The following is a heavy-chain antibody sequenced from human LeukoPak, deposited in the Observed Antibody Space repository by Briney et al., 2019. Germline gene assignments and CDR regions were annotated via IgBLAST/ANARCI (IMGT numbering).Heavy chain of an antibody. V-gene: IGHV1-18*04. CDR2: IGTYNGSA. Sequence: GASVKVSCKASGYTFTGYYMHWVRQAPGQGLEWMGWIGTYNGSANYAQKFQGRVTMTTDTSTSTAYMQLRSLRSDDTAVYFCARGDIMTGSFFDYWGQGTLVTVSS. CDR3: ARGDIMTGSFFDY. J-gene: IGHJ4*02. D-gene: IGHD3-9*01. CDR1: GYTFTGYY.